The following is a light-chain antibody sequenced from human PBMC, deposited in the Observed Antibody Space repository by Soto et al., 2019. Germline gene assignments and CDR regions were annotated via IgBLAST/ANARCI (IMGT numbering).Light chain of an antibody. Sequence: VLTQSPGTLSLSPGERATLSCRASQTVRNNYLAWYQQKPGQAPRLLIYDASNRATGIPDRFSGGGSGTDFTLTISSLEPEDFAVYYCQQRSNWPLTFGQGTKVDI. V-gene: IGKV3D-20*02. J-gene: IGKJ1*01. CDR2: DAS. CDR1: QTVRNNY. CDR3: QQRSNWPLT.